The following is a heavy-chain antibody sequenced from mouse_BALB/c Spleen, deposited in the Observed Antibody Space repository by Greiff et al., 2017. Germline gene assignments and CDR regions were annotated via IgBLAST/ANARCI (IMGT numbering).Heavy chain of an antibody. V-gene: IGHV1-87*01. D-gene: IGHD4-1*01. J-gene: IGHJ2*01. CDR1: GYTFTSYW. CDR2: IYPGDGDT. Sequence: VKLQESGAELARPGASVKLSCKASGYTFTSYWMQWVKQRPGQGLEWIGAIYPGDGDTRYTQKFKGKATLTADKSSSTAYMQLSSLASEDSAVYYCARGGTGDYWGQGTTLTVSS. CDR3: ARGGTGDY.